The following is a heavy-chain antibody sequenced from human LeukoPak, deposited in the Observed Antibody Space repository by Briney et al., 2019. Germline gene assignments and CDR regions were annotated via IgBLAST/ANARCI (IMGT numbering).Heavy chain of an antibody. CDR3: AKFKAAAGTVDFDY. D-gene: IGHD6-13*01. Sequence: GRSLRLSCAASGFTFSSYGMHWVRQAPGKGLEWVAVISYDGSSKYYADSVKGRFTISRDNSKNTLYLQMNSLRAEDTAVYYCAKFKAAAGTVDFDYWGQGTLVTVSS. CDR2: ISYDGSSK. V-gene: IGHV3-30*18. CDR1: GFTFSSYG. J-gene: IGHJ4*02.